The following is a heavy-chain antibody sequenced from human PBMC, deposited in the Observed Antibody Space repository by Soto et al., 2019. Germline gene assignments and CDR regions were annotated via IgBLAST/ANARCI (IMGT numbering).Heavy chain of an antibody. Sequence: PSETLSLTCTVSGDSRSSGVHYGIWIRQHPGKVLEWIGHIYDSVNTYYSPSLRSRVTISADMSKNQFSLNLRSVTAADTAVYYCARVDHRGYFAILTDYWGQGTLVTVYS. CDR3: ARVDHRGYFAILTDY. CDR2: IYDSVNT. CDR1: GDSRSSGVHY. V-gene: IGHV4-31*03. D-gene: IGHD3-9*01. J-gene: IGHJ4*02.